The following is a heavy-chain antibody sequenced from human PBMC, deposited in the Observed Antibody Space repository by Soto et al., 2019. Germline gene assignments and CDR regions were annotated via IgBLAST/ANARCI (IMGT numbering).Heavy chain of an antibody. CDR2: IIPIFGTA. J-gene: IGHJ4*02. V-gene: IGHV1-69*01. Sequence: PPVKVPCKASAGTFSSYAINWVRQAPGQGLEWMGGIIPIFGTANYAQKFQGRVTITADESTSTAYMELSSLRSEDTAVYYCARRIHYYGSGSSHFDYWGQGTLVTVSS. D-gene: IGHD3-10*01. CDR3: ARRIHYYGSGSSHFDY. CDR1: AGTFSSYA.